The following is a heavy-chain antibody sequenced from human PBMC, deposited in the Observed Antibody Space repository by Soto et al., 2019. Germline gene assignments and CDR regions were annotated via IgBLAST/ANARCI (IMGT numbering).Heavy chain of an antibody. V-gene: IGHV1-8*01. Sequence: ASVKVSCKASGYTFTSYEINWVRQATGQGLEYLGWMNPNSGKTAYVQKFQGRVTMTWDTSITTAYMELSSLRSEDTAVYYCATPFLRTTVLIDYYYGMDVWGQGTKVTVSS. J-gene: IGHJ6*02. CDR1: GYTFTSYE. D-gene: IGHD4-17*01. CDR3: ATPFLRTTVLIDYYYGMDV. CDR2: MNPNSGKT.